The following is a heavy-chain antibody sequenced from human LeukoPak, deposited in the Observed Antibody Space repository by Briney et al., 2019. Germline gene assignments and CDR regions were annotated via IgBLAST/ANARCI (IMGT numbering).Heavy chain of an antibody. CDR1: GYTFTSYA. CDR3: ATVAYSSGWHPDYYYYYMDV. D-gene: IGHD6-19*01. V-gene: IGHV7-4-1*02. CDR2: INTNTGNP. J-gene: IGHJ6*03. Sequence: ASVKVSCKASGYTFTSYAMNWVRQAPGQGLEWMGWINTNTGNPTYAQDFTGRFVFSLDTSVSTAYLQISSLKAEDTAVYYCATVAYSSGWHPDYYYYYMDVWGKGNTVTVSS.